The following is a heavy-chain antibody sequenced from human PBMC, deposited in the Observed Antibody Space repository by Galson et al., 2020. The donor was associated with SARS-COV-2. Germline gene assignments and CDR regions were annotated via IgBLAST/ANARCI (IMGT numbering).Heavy chain of an antibody. D-gene: IGHD2-2*01. J-gene: IGHJ6*02. Sequence: GGSLRLSCAAFGFTFSSYAMSWVRQAPGKGLEWVSAISGSGGSTYYADSVKGRFTISRDNSKNTLYLQMNSLRAEDTAVYYCAKGEYCSSTSCYYYGMDVWGQGTTVTVSS. CDR2: ISGSGGST. CDR3: AKGEYCSSTSCYYYGMDV. CDR1: GFTFSSYA. V-gene: IGHV3-23*01.